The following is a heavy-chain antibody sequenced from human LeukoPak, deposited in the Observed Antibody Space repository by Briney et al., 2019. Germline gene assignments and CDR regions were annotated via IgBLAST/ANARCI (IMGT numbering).Heavy chain of an antibody. CDR2: INPNSGGT. V-gene: IGHV1-2*02. D-gene: IGHD3-22*01. Sequence: ASVKVSCKASGYTFTGYYMHWVRQAPGQGLEWMGWINPNSGGTNYAQKFQGRVTMTRDTSISTAYMELSRLRSDDTAVYYCARVWLYYYDSSGYYPDYWGQGTLVTVSS. CDR1: GYTFTGYY. J-gene: IGHJ4*02. CDR3: ARVWLYYYDSSGYYPDY.